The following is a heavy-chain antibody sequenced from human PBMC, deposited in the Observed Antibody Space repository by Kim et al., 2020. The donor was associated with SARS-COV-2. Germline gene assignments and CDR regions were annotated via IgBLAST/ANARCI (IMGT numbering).Heavy chain of an antibody. V-gene: IGHV3-21*01. CDR2: ITIGSTLI. CDR3: ARGRFGKVGEY. CDR1: GFTFNTYT. Sequence: GGSLRLSCAASGFTFNTYTMDWVRQAPGKGLEWVSSITIGSTLIYYADSVKGRFTISRDNARNSVYLQMDSLRVDDTAMYYCARGRFGKVGEYWGQGTRVTVPS. J-gene: IGHJ4*02. D-gene: IGHD3-10*01.